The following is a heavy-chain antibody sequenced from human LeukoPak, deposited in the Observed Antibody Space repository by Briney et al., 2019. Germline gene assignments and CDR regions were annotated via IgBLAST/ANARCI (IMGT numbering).Heavy chain of an antibody. J-gene: IGHJ4*02. Sequence: SETLSLTCDVSGGSIDSTNWWNWVRQPPGKGLEWIGEIHHDGRINYNPSLKSRVTLSVDKSKNQFSLRLNSVTAADTAMYYCAGSHEHLWGNYPDYWGQGTLVTVSS. CDR2: IHHDGRI. D-gene: IGHD3-16*02. V-gene: IGHV4/OR15-8*01. CDR3: AGSHEHLWGNYPDY. CDR1: GGSIDSTNW.